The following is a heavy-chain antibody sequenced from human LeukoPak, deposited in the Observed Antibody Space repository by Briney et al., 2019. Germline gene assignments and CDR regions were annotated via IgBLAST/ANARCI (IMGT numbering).Heavy chain of an antibody. CDR3: ARGRWFGESLPAHFEY. D-gene: IGHD3-10*01. V-gene: IGHV3-48*01. Sequence: TGGSLRLSCAASGFTFSSYAMSWVRQIPGKGLEWVSYISSSNNTIYYADSVKGRFTISRDNAKNSLYLQMNTLRADDTAVYYCARGRWFGESLPAHFEYWGQGTLVTVSS. CDR1: GFTFSSYA. J-gene: IGHJ4*02. CDR2: ISSSNNTI.